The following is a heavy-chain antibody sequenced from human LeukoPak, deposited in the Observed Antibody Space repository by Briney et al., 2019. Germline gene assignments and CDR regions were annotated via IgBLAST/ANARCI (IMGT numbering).Heavy chain of an antibody. CDR3: RRGLTSGLQFIKNYYSSYGMDV. CDR1: GYTFTSYG. D-gene: IGHD5-24*01. Sequence: ASVKVSCKASGYTFTSYGISWVRQAPGQGLEWMGWISAYNGNANYAQKLQGRVTMTRDTSTSKAYMELRSLRSDHTALYYCRRGLTSGLQFIKNYYSSYGMDVWGGGTTVTVPS. J-gene: IGHJ6*01. CDR2: ISAYNGNA. V-gene: IGHV1-18*01.